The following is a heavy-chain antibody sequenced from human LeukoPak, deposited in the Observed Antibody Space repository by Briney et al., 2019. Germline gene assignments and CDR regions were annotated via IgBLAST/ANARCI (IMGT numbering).Heavy chain of an antibody. J-gene: IGHJ3*02. CDR3: ARDSSEVGYCSSTSCYAFDI. CDR2: ISAYNGNT. V-gene: IGHV1-18*01. D-gene: IGHD2-2*01. Sequence: ASVKVSCKASGYTFTSYGISWVRQAPGQGLEWMGWISAYNGNTNYAQKLQGRVTKTTDTSTSTAYMELRSLRSDDTAVYYCARDSSEVGYCSSTSCYAFDIWGQGTMVTVSS. CDR1: GYTFTSYG.